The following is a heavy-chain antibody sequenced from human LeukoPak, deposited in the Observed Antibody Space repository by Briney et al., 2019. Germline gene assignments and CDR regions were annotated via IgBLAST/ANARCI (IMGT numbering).Heavy chain of an antibody. J-gene: IGHJ4*02. CDR1: GYSFTSYW. CDR2: IYPGDSDT. V-gene: IGHV5-51*01. Sequence: GESLKISCKGSGYSFTSYWIGWVRQMPGKGLGWRGIIYPGDSDTRYSPSFQGQVTISADKSISTAYLQWSSLKASDTAMYYCARHPFCPYGDYMSDYWGQGTLVTVSS. D-gene: IGHD4-17*01. CDR3: ARHPFCPYGDYMSDY.